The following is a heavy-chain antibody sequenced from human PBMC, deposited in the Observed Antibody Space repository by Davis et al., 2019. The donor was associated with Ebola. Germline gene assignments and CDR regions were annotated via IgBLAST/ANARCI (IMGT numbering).Heavy chain of an antibody. J-gene: IGHJ4*02. CDR3: ARQSCSGGNCYSYYLDY. CDR1: GASITSYY. D-gene: IGHD2-15*01. CDR2: IYDSGST. Sequence: PSETLSLTCTVSGASITSYYWSWVRQAPGKGLEWIGYIYDSGSTNYNPSLKSRVAISKAISNNQVSLRLSSVTAADTAFYYCARQSCSGGNCYSYYLDYWGQGILVTVSS. V-gene: IGHV4-59*08.